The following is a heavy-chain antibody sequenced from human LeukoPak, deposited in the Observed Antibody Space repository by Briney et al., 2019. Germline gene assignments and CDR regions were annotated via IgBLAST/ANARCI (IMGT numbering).Heavy chain of an antibody. J-gene: IGHJ4*02. V-gene: IGHV3-30*18. D-gene: IGHD6-19*01. Sequence: QTGGSLRLSCAVSGFTFSSYDMYWVRQAPGKGLEWVAVISYDGSNKNYADSVKGRITISRDNSKNTLYLQMNSLRPEDTAVYYCAKDGVASSGWYKEDSWLDYWGQGTLVTVSS. CDR3: AKDGVASSGWYKEDSWLDY. CDR1: GFTFSSYD. CDR2: ISYDGSNK.